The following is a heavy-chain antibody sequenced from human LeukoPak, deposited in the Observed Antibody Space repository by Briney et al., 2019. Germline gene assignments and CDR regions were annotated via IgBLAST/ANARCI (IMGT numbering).Heavy chain of an antibody. CDR3: ARANEWLRYFDY. J-gene: IGHJ4*02. CDR1: GFTVSSNY. CDR2: IYSGGST. Sequence: GGSLRLSCAASGFTVSSNYMSWVRQAPGKGLEWVSVIYSGGSTSYADSVKGRFTISRDNSRNTLYLQMNSLRAEDTAAYYCARANEWLRYFDYWGQGTLVTISS. V-gene: IGHV3-53*01. D-gene: IGHD5-12*01.